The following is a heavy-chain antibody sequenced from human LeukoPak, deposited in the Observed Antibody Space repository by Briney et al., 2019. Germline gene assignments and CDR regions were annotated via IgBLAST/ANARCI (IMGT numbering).Heavy chain of an antibody. D-gene: IGHD3-10*01. CDR1: GGSISNYY. Sequence: SETLSLTCTVSGGSISNYYWSWIRQPPGKGLEWIGYIHYSGSTNYNPPLKSRVTISVDTSKNQFSLKLNSVTAADTAVYYCARVEEGYGSGRRENYYYYYMDVWGKGTTVTISS. CDR2: IHYSGST. J-gene: IGHJ6*03. CDR3: ARVEEGYGSGRRENYYYYYMDV. V-gene: IGHV4-59*01.